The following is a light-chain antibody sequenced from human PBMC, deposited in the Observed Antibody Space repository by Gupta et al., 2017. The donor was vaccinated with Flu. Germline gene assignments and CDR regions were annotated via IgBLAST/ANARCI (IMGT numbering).Light chain of an antibody. CDR3: LQDCISLHT. CDR1: QSVNNNL. J-gene: IGKJ2*01. CDR2: GVS. Sequence: EIVLTQSPGTLSLSPGERATLSCRASQSVNNNLLTWYQQKPGQAPRLLIYGVSSRATGIPDRFSGSGSGTHLTLTISRLEPEDFAVYYCLQDCISLHTFGEGTRLEMK. V-gene: IGKV3-20*01.